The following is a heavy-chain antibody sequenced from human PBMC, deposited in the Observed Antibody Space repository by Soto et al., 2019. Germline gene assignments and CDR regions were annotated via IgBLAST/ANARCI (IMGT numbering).Heavy chain of an antibody. J-gene: IGHJ6*02. Sequence: QVQLVESGGGLVRPGGSLRLSCEASGFTFRDYSMTWFRQAPGKGLEWLSYIDSSTKYTNYADSVKGRFTISRDNAKNSLDLQMNSLRADDTAVYYCAREYYYTMDVWGQGTMVTVSS. V-gene: IGHV3-11*05. CDR3: AREYYYTMDV. CDR1: GFTFRDYS. CDR2: IDSSTKYT.